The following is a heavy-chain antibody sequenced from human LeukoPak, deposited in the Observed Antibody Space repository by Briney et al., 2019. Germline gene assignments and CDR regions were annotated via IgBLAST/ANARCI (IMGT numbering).Heavy chain of an antibody. D-gene: IGHD6-6*01. CDR2: IYTSGST. V-gene: IGHV4-61*02. CDR3: ARGKRGYSSSPALDY. Sequence: SETLSLTCTVSGGSISSGSYYWSWIRQPAGKGLEWIGRIYTSGSTNYNPSLKSRVTISVDTSKNQFSLKLSSVTAADTAVYYCARGKRGYSSSPALDYWGQGTLVTVSS. J-gene: IGHJ4*02. CDR1: GGSISSGSYY.